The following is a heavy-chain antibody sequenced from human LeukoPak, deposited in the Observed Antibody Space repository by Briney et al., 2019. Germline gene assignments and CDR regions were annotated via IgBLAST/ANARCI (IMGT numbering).Heavy chain of an antibody. Sequence: GGSLRLSCAASGFTFSSYAMSWVRQAPGKGLEWVSTINNSGGSTYYADSVKGRFTISRDNSKNTLYLQMNSLRAEDTAVYYCAKDHGSGSLNWGQGTLVTVSS. CDR1: GFTFSSYA. CDR3: AKDHGSGSLN. V-gene: IGHV3-23*01. CDR2: INNSGGST. D-gene: IGHD3-10*01. J-gene: IGHJ4*02.